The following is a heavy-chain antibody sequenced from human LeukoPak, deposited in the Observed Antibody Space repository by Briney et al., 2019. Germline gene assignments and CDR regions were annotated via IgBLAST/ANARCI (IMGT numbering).Heavy chain of an antibody. J-gene: IGHJ3*02. V-gene: IGHV3-23*01. Sequence: GGSLRLSCVASGFTFGTYAMNWVRQAPGKGLEWVSSISGSGGSTDYADSVKGWFTISRDNSKKTLYLLMNNLRAEDTAVYYCAKDLRGSLRSGDTFDIWGQGTRVTVSS. CDR2: ISGSGGST. CDR3: AKDLRGSLRSGDTFDI. CDR1: GFTFGTYA. D-gene: IGHD3-10*01.